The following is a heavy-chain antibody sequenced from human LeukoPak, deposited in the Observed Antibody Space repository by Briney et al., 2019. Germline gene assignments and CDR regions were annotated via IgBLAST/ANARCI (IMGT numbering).Heavy chain of an antibody. J-gene: IGHJ4*02. CDR3: ARGAAGKFDY. V-gene: IGHV3-21*05. CDR1: GFTFSSYS. CDR2: ISSGSTFI. Sequence: GGSLRLSCAASGFTFSSYSMNWARQAPGKGLEWVSYISSGSTFIYYADSVKGRFTVSRDNAQNSLYLQMNSLRAEDTAVYYCARGAAGKFDYWGQGTLVTVSS. D-gene: IGHD6-13*01.